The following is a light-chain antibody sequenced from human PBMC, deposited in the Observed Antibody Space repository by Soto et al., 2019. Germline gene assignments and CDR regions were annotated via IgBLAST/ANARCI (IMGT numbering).Light chain of an antibody. CDR1: QSVSSY. J-gene: IGKJ2*01. V-gene: IGKV3-11*01. CDR3: QQRSNWPT. Sequence: EIVMTQSPATLSVSPGERATLSCRASQSVSSYLAWYQQKPGQAPRLLISGASNRATGIPARFSGSGSGTDFTLTISSLEPEDFAVYYCQQRSNWPTFGQGTKVDIK. CDR2: GAS.